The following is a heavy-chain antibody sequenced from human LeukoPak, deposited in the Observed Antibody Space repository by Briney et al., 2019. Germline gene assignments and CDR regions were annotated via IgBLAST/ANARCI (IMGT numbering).Heavy chain of an antibody. CDR2: INSDGSST. V-gene: IGHV3-74*01. CDR1: GFTFSDFA. D-gene: IGHD6-19*01. CDR3: ARDSSGWYSQRRFDY. Sequence: PGGSLRLSCAASGFTFSDFAMIWVRQPPGKGLEWVSRINSDGSSTSYADSVKGRFTISRDNAKNTLYLQMNSLRAEDTAVYYCARDSSGWYSQRRFDYWGQGTLVTVSS. J-gene: IGHJ4*02.